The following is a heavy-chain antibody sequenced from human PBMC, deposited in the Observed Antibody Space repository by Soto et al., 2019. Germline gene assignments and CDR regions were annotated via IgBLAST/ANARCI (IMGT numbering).Heavy chain of an antibody. V-gene: IGHV1-46*01. Sequence: GASVKVSCKASGYTFTSYHMHWVRQAPGQGLEWMGIINPSGGSTSYAQKFQGRVTMTRDTSTSTVYMELSSLRSEDTAVYYCARAEGSGSYYNGGAFDIWGQGTMVNVSS. CDR1: GYTFTSYH. CDR3: ARAEGSGSYYNGGAFDI. J-gene: IGHJ3*02. CDR2: INPSGGST. D-gene: IGHD3-10*01.